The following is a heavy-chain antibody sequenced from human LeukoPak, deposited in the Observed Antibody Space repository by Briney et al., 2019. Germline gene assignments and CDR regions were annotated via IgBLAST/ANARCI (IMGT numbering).Heavy chain of an antibody. CDR2: IYTSGST. Sequence: PSETLSLTCTVSGGSISSGSYYWSWIRQPAGTGQEWIGRIYTSGSTNYNPSLKSRVTISVDTSKNQFSLKLSSVTAADTAVYYCARNFAYQLDRNWFDPWGQGTLVTVSS. V-gene: IGHV4-61*02. CDR3: ARNFAYQLDRNWFDP. CDR1: GGSISSGSYY. J-gene: IGHJ5*02. D-gene: IGHD2-2*01.